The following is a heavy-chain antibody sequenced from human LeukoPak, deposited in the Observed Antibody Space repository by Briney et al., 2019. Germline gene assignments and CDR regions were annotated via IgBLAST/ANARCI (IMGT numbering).Heavy chain of an antibody. CDR3: AKHPGGFTGIVNYYYMDV. D-gene: IGHD3-16*02. J-gene: IGHJ6*03. CDR1: GFTFSSYS. V-gene: IGHV3-30*18. CDR2: ISFDENNK. Sequence: PGGSLRLSCAASGFTFSSYSMNWVRQAPGKGLEWVAIISFDENNKYYADSVKGRFTISRDNSKNTLYLQMNSLRLEDTAVYYCAKHPGGFTGIVNYYYMDVWGEGTTVTVSS.